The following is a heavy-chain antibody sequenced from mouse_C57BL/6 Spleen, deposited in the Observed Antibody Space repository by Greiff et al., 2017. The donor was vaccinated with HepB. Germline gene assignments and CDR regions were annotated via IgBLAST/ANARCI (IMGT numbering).Heavy chain of an antibody. V-gene: IGHV5-4*03. Sequence: EVKLVESGGGLVKPGGSLKLSCAASGFTFSSYAMSWVRQTPEKRLEWVATISDGGSYTYYPDNVKGRFTISRDNAKNNLYLQMSHLKSEDTAMYYCARAHRTVYAMGYWGQGTSVTVSS. CDR2: ISDGGSYT. D-gene: IGHD1-1*01. CDR1: GFTFSSYA. CDR3: ARAHRTVYAMGY. J-gene: IGHJ4*01.